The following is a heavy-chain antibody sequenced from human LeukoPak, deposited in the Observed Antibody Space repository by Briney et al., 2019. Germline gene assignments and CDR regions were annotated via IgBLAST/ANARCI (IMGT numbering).Heavy chain of an antibody. V-gene: IGHV3-23*01. Sequence: GGSLRLSCAASGFTFYIYAMSWVRQAPGKGLEWVSSISSKGELTFYADSVKGRFTISRDNSESTLYLQMNILRADDTAIYYCTRDRPNYYGSDGHYYRRNGDYWGQGTLVTVSS. CDR2: ISSKGELT. CDR3: TRDRPNYYGSDGHYYRRNGDY. J-gene: IGHJ4*02. CDR1: GFTFYIYA. D-gene: IGHD3-22*01.